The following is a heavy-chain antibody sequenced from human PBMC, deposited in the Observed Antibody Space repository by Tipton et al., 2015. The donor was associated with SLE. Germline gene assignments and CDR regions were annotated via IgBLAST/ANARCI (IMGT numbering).Heavy chain of an antibody. CDR3: ARHPYYYDSSGSFDY. D-gene: IGHD3-22*01. V-gene: IGHV4-39*01. J-gene: IGHJ4*02. Sequence: LRLSCTVSGGSISSYCWSWIRQPPGKGLEWIGSIYYSGSTYYNPSLKSRVTISVDTSKNQFSLKLSSVTAADTAVYYCARHPYYYDSSGSFDYWGQGTLVTVSS. CDR1: GGSISSYC. CDR2: IYYSGST.